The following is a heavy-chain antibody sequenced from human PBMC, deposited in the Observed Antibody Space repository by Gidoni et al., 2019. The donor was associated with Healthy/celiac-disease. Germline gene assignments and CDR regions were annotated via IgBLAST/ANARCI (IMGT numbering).Heavy chain of an antibody. CDR1: GGSIRSSEYY. D-gene: IGHD1-1*01. CDR3: ARQRYSLGWFDP. V-gene: IGHV4-39*01. Sequence: QLQLQESGPGLVKPSETLALTCPGSGGSIRSSEYYWGWIRPPPGKGLEGIGSVYYSGPTYYNPSLKRRFTISVDTSKYQFSLNVSSVTAADPAVYYFARQRYSLGWFDPWGQGTLVTVSS. J-gene: IGHJ5*02. CDR2: VYYSGPT.